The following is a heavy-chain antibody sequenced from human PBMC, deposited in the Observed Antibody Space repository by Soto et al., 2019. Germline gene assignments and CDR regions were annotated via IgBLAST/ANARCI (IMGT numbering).Heavy chain of an antibody. CDR1: GYTFTAYG. D-gene: IGHD2-15*01. CDR2: ISTYNGYT. Sequence: GASVKVSCKASGYTFTAYGISWVRQAPGQGLELMGWISTYNGYTKYAQKIQGRVTMTIDTSTSTAYMELRSLRSDDTAVYYCARDQVAVAGTDNWFDPWGQGTLVT. J-gene: IGHJ5*02. CDR3: ARDQVAVAGTDNWFDP. V-gene: IGHV1-18*04.